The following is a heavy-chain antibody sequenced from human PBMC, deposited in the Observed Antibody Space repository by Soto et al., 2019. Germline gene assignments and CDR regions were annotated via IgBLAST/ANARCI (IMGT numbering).Heavy chain of an antibody. CDR1: GFSLSTSGVG. CDR2: IYWDDDK. Sequence: QITLKESGPTLVKPTQTLTLTCTFSGFSLSTSGVGVGWIRQPPGKALEWLALIYWDDDKRYSPSLKSRLTITKDTSKHQLVLTMTNMDHVDTATYYFPTQLVRMPTMDYYYGMDVWGQGTTLTVSS. CDR3: PTQLVRMPTMDYYYGMDV. J-gene: IGHJ6*02. D-gene: IGHD6-6*01. V-gene: IGHV2-5*02.